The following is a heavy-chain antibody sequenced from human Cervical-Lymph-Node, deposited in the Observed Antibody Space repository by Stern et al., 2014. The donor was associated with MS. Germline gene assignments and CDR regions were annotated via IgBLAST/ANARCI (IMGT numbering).Heavy chain of an antibody. CDR1: GYIFTGHY. CDR2: INPNTGGT. V-gene: IGHV1-2*02. Sequence: VQLVESGAEVKKPGASVKVSCKTSGYIFTGHYIHWVRQAPGQGLEWMAWINPNTGGTKDAQKVQGRVTMSRDTSISTAYVELSSLTSDDTAVYYCARDQRGITIFGVVTDYYYLGMDVWGQGTTVTVSS. D-gene: IGHD3-3*01. J-gene: IGHJ6*02. CDR3: ARDQRGITIFGVVTDYYYLGMDV.